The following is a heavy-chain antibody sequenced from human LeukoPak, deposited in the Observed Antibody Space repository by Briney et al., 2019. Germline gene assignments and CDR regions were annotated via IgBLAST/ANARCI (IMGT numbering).Heavy chain of an antibody. J-gene: IGHJ4*02. Sequence: GSLRLSCAASGFTFSNYWMHWVRQAPGKGLEWIGSIYYSGSTYYNPSLKSRVTISVDTSKNQFSLKLSSVTAADTAVYYCAKEREYSYGLFDYWGQGTLVTVSS. V-gene: IGHV4-39*07. CDR1: GFTFSNYW. D-gene: IGHD5-18*01. CDR3: AKEREYSYGLFDY. CDR2: IYYSGST.